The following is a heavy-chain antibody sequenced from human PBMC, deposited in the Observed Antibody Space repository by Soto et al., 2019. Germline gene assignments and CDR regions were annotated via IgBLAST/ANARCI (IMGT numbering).Heavy chain of an antibody. CDR2: IYYDGNT. Sequence: PSETLSLTCTVSGNSITSSSHSLGWIRHPPGKGPECIANIYYDGNTYYNPSLKSRVAISLDTSKNQFSLRLNSVTAADTAVYYCARSSIEPRVFMYPFDSWGQGTLVTVSS. CDR1: GNSITSSSHS. D-gene: IGHD6-6*01. V-gene: IGHV4-39*01. J-gene: IGHJ4*02. CDR3: ARSSIEPRVFMYPFDS.